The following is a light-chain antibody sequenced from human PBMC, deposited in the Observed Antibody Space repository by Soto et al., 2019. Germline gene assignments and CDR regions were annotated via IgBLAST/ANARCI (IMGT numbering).Light chain of an antibody. J-gene: IGKJ4*01. V-gene: IGKV3-11*01. CDR1: QSVSSY. CDR3: QQRSNWRGT. Sequence: EIVLTQSPATLSLSPGERATLSCRASQSVSSYLAWYQQKPGQAPRLLIYDASNRATGIPARLSGSGSGTDFTLTISSLEPEDFAVYYCQQRSNWRGTFGGGTKVDIK. CDR2: DAS.